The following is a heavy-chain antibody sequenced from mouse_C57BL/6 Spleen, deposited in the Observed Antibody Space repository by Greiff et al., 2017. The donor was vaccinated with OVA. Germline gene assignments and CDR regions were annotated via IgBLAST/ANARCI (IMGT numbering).Heavy chain of an antibody. J-gene: IGHJ4*01. Sequence: VQLQQSGPGLVKPSQSLSLTCSVTGYSITSGYYWNWIRQFPGNKLEWMGYISYDGSNNYNPSLKNRISITRDTSKNQFFLKLNSVTTEDTATYYCARYYDGYAMDYWGQGTSVTVSS. V-gene: IGHV3-6*01. D-gene: IGHD1-1*01. CDR1: GYSITSGYY. CDR2: ISYDGSN. CDR3: ARYYDGYAMDY.